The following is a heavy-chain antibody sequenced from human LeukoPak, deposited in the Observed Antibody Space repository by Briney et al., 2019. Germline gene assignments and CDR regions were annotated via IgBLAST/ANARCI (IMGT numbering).Heavy chain of an antibody. Sequence: SETLSLTCAVYGGSFSGYYWSWIRQPPGKGLEWIGEINHRGSTNYNPSLKSRVTVSLDTSKNQFSLKLSSVTAADTAVYYCVRRPSPPDAFDIWGQGTMVTVSS. V-gene: IGHV4-34*01. J-gene: IGHJ3*02. CDR2: INHRGST. CDR1: GGSFSGYY. CDR3: VRRPSPPDAFDI.